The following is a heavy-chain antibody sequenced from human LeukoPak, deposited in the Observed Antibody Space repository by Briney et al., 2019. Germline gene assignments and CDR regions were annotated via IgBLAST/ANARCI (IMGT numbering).Heavy chain of an antibody. D-gene: IGHD1-14*01. CDR2: ITPSDSYT. CDR3: ATSSGNNPFDY. Sequence: GESLKISCKASAYSFTTFWISWVRQMPGEGLEWMGRITPSDSYTDYSPSFRGHVTISADKSITTAYLQWSSLRASDTAMYYCATSSGNNPFDYWGQGTLVTVSS. CDR1: AYSFTTFW. J-gene: IGHJ4*02. V-gene: IGHV5-10-1*01.